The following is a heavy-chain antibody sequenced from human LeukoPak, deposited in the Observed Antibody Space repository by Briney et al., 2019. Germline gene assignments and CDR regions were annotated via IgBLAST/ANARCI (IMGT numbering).Heavy chain of an antibody. CDR2: LYHPDST. V-gene: IGHV4-38-2*01. J-gene: IGHJ6*03. CDR3: ARQYDSYFYYYLDL. CDR1: GYPINNAYY. D-gene: IGHD2-2*01. Sequence: SETLSLTCGVAGYPINNAYYWVWIRQPPGKGLEWIGSLYHPDSTYYNPSLKSRVTMSVDASRNQFSLRLSFVTAADTAVYYCARQYDSYFYYYLDLWGTGTTVTVSS.